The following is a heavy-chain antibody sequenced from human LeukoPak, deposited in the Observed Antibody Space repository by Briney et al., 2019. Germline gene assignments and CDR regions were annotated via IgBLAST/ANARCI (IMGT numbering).Heavy chain of an antibody. Sequence: ASVKVSCKASGGTFSSYAISWVRQAPGQGLECMGGIVPIFGTANYAQKFQGRVTITADESTSTAYMELSSLRSEDTAVYYCARDRFRGTTRDYFDYWGQGTLVTVSS. CDR1: GGTFSSYA. CDR2: IVPIFGTA. CDR3: ARDRFRGTTRDYFDY. D-gene: IGHD1-1*01. J-gene: IGHJ4*02. V-gene: IGHV1-69*13.